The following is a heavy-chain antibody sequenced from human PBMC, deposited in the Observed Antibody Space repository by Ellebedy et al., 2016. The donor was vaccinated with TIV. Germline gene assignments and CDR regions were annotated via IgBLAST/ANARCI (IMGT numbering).Heavy chain of an antibody. CDR1: GGSISSYY. CDR2: IYYSGST. J-gene: IGHJ5*02. CDR3: ASSYYRNWFDP. Sequence: MPSETLSLTCTVSGGSISSYYWSWIRQPPGKGLEWIGYIYYSGSTNYNPSLKSRVTISVDTSKNQFFLKLSSVTAADTAVYYCASSYYRNWFDPWGQGTLVTVSS. D-gene: IGHD5-18*01. V-gene: IGHV4-59*01.